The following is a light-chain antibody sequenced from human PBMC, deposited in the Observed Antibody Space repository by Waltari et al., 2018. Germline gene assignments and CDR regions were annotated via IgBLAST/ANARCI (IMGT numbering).Light chain of an antibody. V-gene: IGKV1-5*03. CDR1: QSISSW. Sequence: DIQLTQSSSTLSAFVGDRVTITCRASQSISSWLAWYQQKPGKDPKLLTYKASNLESGVPSRFSGSGSGTEFTLTISGLQPDDFATYYCQQYSSYPHTFGQGTKLEMK. CDR2: KAS. CDR3: QQYSSYPHT. J-gene: IGKJ2*01.